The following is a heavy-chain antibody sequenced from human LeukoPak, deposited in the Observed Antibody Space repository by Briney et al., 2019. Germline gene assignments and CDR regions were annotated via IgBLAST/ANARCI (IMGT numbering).Heavy chain of an antibody. CDR1: GGSISGSNYY. CDR2: IYYSGST. D-gene: IGHD3-22*01. J-gene: IGHJ3*02. Sequence: SETLSLTCTVSGGSISGSNYYWGWIRQPPGKGLEWIGSIYYSGSTYYNPSLKSRVTIFVDTSKNQFSLKVRSVTAADTAVYYCAREGSSYDSSTNDAFDIWGQGTMVTVSS. CDR3: AREGSSYDSSTNDAFDI. V-gene: IGHV4-39*02.